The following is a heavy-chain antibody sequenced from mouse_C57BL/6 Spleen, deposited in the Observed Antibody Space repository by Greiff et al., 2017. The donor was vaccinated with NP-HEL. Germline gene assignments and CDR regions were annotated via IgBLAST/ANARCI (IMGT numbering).Heavy chain of an antibody. CDR3: TRQLGFDD. V-gene: IGHV1-15*01. CDR1: GYTFTDYE. CDR2: IDPDNGGT. J-gene: IGHJ2*01. Sequence: QVQRVQSGAELVKPGASVTLSCKASGYTFTDYEMHWVKQTPVHGLEWIGAIDPDNGGTAYNQKFKGKATLTADKSSSTAYMELSSLTSEDSAVYYCTRQLGFDDWGQGTTLTVSS.